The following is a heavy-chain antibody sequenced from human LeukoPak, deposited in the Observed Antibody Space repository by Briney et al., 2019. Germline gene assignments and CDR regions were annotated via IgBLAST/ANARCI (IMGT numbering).Heavy chain of an antibody. CDR1: GASISSTSYY. J-gene: IGHJ4*02. Sequence: SDTLSLTCTVSGASISSTSYYWGWIRQPPGKGLERIGSTYYRGTTYYNPSLKSRVTISVDTSKNQFSLQLSSVTAADTAVYYCARDWNRYAYWGQGTLVTVSS. V-gene: IGHV4-39*07. CDR3: ARDWNRYAY. CDR2: TYYRGTT. D-gene: IGHD1-1*01.